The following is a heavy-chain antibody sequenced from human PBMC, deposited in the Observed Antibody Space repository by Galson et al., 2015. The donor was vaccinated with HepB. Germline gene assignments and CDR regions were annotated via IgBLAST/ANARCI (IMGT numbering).Heavy chain of an antibody. CDR2: ISGSGGST. CDR3: AKDSVVATGIFVY. Sequence: SLRLSCAASGFTFSSYAMSWVRQAPGKGLEWVSAISGSGGSTYYADSVKGRFTISRDNSKNTLYLQMNSLRAEDTAVYYCAKDSVVATGIFVYWGQGTLVTVSS. D-gene: IGHD5-12*01. V-gene: IGHV3-23*01. J-gene: IGHJ4*02. CDR1: GFTFSSYA.